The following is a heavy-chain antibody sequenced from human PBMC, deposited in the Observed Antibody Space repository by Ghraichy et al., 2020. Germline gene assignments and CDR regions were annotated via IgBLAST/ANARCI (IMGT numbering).Heavy chain of an antibody. CDR1: GGSFSGYY. J-gene: IGHJ5*02. CDR2: INHSGST. V-gene: IGHV4-34*01. CDR3: ARRANYYDSSGYYRRNNWFDP. Sequence: ESLNISCAVYGGSFSGYYWSWIRQPPGKGLEWIGEINHSGSTNYNPSLKSRVTISVDTSKNQFSLKLSSVTAADTAVYYCARRANYYDSSGYYRRNNWFDPWGQGTLVTVSS. D-gene: IGHD3-22*01.